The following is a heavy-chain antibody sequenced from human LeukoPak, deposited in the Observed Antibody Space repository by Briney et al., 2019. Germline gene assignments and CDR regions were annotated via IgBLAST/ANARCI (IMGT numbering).Heavy chain of an antibody. J-gene: IGHJ4*02. CDR1: GFTFSSYE. Sequence: PGGSLRLSCAASGFTFSSYEMTWVRQAPGGGLEWVSYIGNTGRTIYYTDSVKGRFTISRDNAKNSLYLQMNSLRAEDTAIYYCVRGDRYFFDFWGQGTLVTVSS. V-gene: IGHV3-48*03. CDR2: IGNTGRTI. CDR3: VRGDRYFFDF.